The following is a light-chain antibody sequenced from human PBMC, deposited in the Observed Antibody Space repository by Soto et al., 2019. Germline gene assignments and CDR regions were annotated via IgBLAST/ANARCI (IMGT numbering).Light chain of an antibody. CDR2: DVS. Sequence: QSVLTQPASVSGSPGQSITISCTGTSSDVGGYNYVSWYQQHPGKAPKLMLYDVSNRPSGVSNRFSGSKSGNTASLTISGLQAEDEADYYCSSYTSSSTRPWVFGGGTKLTVL. CDR3: SSYTSSSTRPWV. CDR1: SSDVGGYNY. J-gene: IGLJ3*02. V-gene: IGLV2-14*01.